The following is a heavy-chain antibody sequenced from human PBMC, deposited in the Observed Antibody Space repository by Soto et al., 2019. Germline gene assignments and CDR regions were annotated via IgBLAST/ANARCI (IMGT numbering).Heavy chain of an antibody. Sequence: GGSLRLSRATSGLLLSDWSMNWVRQAPGKGLEWVSYISSSSSVIDYADSVKGRFTVSRDNARNSLYLQMNSLRAEDTAVYYCARDLSWGSNWYYYMDVWGKGTTVTVSS. J-gene: IGHJ6*03. CDR3: ARDLSWGSNWYYYMDV. D-gene: IGHD7-27*01. CDR2: ISSSSSVI. V-gene: IGHV3-48*01. CDR1: GLLLSDWS.